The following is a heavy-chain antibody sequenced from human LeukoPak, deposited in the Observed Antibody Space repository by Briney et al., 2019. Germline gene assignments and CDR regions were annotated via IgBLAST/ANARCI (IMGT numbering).Heavy chain of an antibody. CDR2: ISGNGGTT. V-gene: IGHV3-23*01. CDR3: AKPIYYDFWSGPDY. D-gene: IGHD3-3*01. CDR1: GFTFSSYS. J-gene: IGHJ4*02. Sequence: GGSLRLSCAASGFTFSSYSMNWVRQAPGKGLELVSGISGNGGTTYYADSVKGRFTISRDNSKNTLYLQMNSLRAEDTAVYYCAKPIYYDFWSGPDYWGQGTLVTVSS.